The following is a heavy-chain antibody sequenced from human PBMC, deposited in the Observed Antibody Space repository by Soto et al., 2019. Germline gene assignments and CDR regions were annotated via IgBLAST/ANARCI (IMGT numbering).Heavy chain of an antibody. V-gene: IGHV3-7*03. J-gene: IGHJ4*02. D-gene: IGHD3-16*01. CDR2: IKPDGSAT. CDR1: DFTFRNYW. CDR3: FGGNGGPQ. Sequence: GGSLRLSCATSDFTFRNYWMNWVRQAPGKGLEWVANIKPDGSATNYVDSVKGRFTISRDNVRNSVSLQMNSLRVEDTAVYFCFGGNGGPQWGQGTLVTVSS.